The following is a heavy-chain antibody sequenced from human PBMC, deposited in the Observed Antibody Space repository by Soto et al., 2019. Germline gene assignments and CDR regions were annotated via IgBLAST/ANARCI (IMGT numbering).Heavy chain of an antibody. D-gene: IGHD2-2*01. J-gene: IGHJ3*02. CDR3: PRQGCSSTSCADAFDI. V-gene: IGHV4-31*03. CDR2: IYYSGST. CDR1: GGSISSGGYY. Sequence: QVQLHESGPELVKPSQTLSLTCTVSGGSISSGGYYWSWIRQHPGKGLEWIGYIYYSGSTYYNPSRKSRVTISVDTSKNQFSLKLSSVTAADTAVYYCPRQGCSSTSCADAFDIWGQGTMVTVSS.